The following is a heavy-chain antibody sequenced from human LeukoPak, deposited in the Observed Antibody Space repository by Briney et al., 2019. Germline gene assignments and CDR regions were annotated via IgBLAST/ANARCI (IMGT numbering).Heavy chain of an antibody. J-gene: IGHJ4*02. CDR2: INSDGSST. CDR1: GFTFSSYW. CDR3: ASLGQQLGKNY. V-gene: IGHV3-74*01. Sequence: GGSLRLSCAASGFTFSSYWMHWVRQAPGKGLVWVSRINSDGSSTSYADSVKGRFTISRDNAKNTLYLQMNSLRAEDTAVYYCASLGQQLGKNYWGQGTLVTVSS. D-gene: IGHD6-13*01.